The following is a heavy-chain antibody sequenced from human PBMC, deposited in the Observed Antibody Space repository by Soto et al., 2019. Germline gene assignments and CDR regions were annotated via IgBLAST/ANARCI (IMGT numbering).Heavy chain of an antibody. Sequence: QVQLQQWGAGLLKPSETLSLTCAVYGGSFSGYYWTWIRQPPGKGLEWIGEINHSGSTNCNPSLKSRVTISVDTSKNQFSLKRSSVTAADTAVYYCARASNKRGYSSGPDYWGQGTLVTVSS. CDR1: GGSFSGYY. J-gene: IGHJ4*02. V-gene: IGHV4-34*01. D-gene: IGHD5-18*01. CDR3: ARASNKRGYSSGPDY. CDR2: INHSGST.